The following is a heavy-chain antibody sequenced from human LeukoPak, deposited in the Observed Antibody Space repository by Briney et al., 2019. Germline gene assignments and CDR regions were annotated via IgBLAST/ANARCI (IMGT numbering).Heavy chain of an antibody. V-gene: IGHV4-34*01. J-gene: IGHJ4*02. CDR2: SSPTGDIT. CDR3: ARVPDFIARPCDS. Sequence: SETLSLTCAVYGGSFSGNYWTLIRQTPGGGLEWFGESSPTGDITGYNPSLRGRATISVDSSKKQFSLKLTSVTAADTGVYYCARVPDFIARPCDSWGPGTLVTVSS. CDR1: GGSFSGNY. D-gene: IGHD2-21*01.